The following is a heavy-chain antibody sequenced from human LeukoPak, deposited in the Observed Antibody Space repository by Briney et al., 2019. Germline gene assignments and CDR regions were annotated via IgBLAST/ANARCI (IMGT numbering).Heavy chain of an antibody. Sequence: GGSLRLSCAASGFTFSSYAMSWVRQAPGKGLGWVSAIRGSGSSTHYADSVKGRFTTSRDNSKNTLYLQMNSLKTEDTAVYYCTTLVHYDSSGYYFAFDYWGQGTLVTVSS. V-gene: IGHV3-23*01. CDR3: TTLVHYDSSGYYFAFDY. CDR1: GFTFSSYA. D-gene: IGHD3-22*01. J-gene: IGHJ4*02. CDR2: IRGSGSST.